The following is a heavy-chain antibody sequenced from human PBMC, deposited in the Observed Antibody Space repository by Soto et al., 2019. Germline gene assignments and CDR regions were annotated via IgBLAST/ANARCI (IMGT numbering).Heavy chain of an antibody. CDR2: IIPMLGIA. CDR3: ATNTRGLGLPA. Sequence: SVKVSCKASGGTFSSYTISWVRQAPGQGRECMGRIIPMLGIANYXXKFQGRVXXTSDKSRSTAXMELSXLRSEDTAVYYCATNTRGLGLPAWGQGTLVTSP. CDR1: GGTFSSYT. J-gene: IGHJ5*02. V-gene: IGHV1-69*02. D-gene: IGHD1-7*01.